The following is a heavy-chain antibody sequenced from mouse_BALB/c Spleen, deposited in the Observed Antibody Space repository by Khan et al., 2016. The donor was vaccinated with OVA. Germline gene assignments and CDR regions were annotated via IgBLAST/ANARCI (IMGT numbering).Heavy chain of an antibody. Sequence: EVELVESGGDLVKPGGSLKVSCAASGFSFSSYSMSWVRQSPDKRLEWVASISSDGDYTYYPDSVKGRFTISRDNAKNTLYLQMSSLKSEDTATYYCASHLTGSFAYWGQGTLVPVSA. V-gene: IGHV5-6*01. CDR3: ASHLTGSFAY. D-gene: IGHD4-1*01. CDR2: ISSDGDYT. CDR1: GFSFSSYS. J-gene: IGHJ3*01.